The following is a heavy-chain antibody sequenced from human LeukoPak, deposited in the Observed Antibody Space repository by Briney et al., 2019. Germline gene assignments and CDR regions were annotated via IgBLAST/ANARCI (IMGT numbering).Heavy chain of an antibody. D-gene: IGHD2-21*01. CDR3: ARVFRRASVAFDI. Sequence: SETLSLTCTVSGGSISSFDYYWRWIRQAPGKGLEWIGYIYYSGSTNYNPSLKSRATISVDTSNNQFSLKLSSVTAADTAVYYCARVFRRASVAFDIWGQGTMVTVSS. J-gene: IGHJ3*02. CDR1: GGSISSFDYY. CDR2: IYYSGST. V-gene: IGHV4-30-4*01.